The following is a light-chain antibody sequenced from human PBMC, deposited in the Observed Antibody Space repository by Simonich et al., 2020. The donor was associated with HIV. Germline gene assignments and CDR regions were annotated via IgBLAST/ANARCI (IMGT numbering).Light chain of an antibody. CDR3: SSYTSSSTSVV. Sequence: QSALTQPASVSGSPGQSITISCTGTSSDVGGYHYVSWYQQHPGKAPKLMIYDVSKRPSGVSNRFSGSKSGNTASLTISGLQAEDESDYYCSSYTSSSTSVVFGGGTKLTVL. J-gene: IGLJ2*01. CDR1: SSDVGGYHY. CDR2: DVS. V-gene: IGLV2-14*01.